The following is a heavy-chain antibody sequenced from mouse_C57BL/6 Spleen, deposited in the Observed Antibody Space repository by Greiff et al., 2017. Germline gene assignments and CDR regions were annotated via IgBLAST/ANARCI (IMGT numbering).Heavy chain of an antibody. Sequence: EVQGVESGGDLVKPGGSLKLSCAASGFTFSSYGMSWVRQTPDKRLEWVATISSGGSYTYYPDSVKGRFTLSRDNAKNTLYLQMSSLKSEDTAMDYCARGYYGSVPGLGDFDYGGKGTTLTVSS. CDR1: GFTFSSYG. D-gene: IGHD1-1*01. CDR2: ISSGGSYT. CDR3: ARGYYGSVPGLGDFDY. V-gene: IGHV5-6*01. J-gene: IGHJ2*01.